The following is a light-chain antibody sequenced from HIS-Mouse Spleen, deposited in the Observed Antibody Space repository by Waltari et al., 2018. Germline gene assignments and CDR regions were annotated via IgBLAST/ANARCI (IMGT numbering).Light chain of an antibody. Sequence: SYELTQPPSVSVSPGQTARITCSGDALPKKYAYWYQQKSGQAPVLVIYEDSKRPSGSLGGFSGSSSGTMATLTISGAQVEDEADYYCYSTDSSGNHRVFGGGTKLTVL. CDR1: ALPKKY. J-gene: IGLJ2*01. CDR2: EDS. V-gene: IGLV3-10*01. CDR3: YSTDSSGNHRV.